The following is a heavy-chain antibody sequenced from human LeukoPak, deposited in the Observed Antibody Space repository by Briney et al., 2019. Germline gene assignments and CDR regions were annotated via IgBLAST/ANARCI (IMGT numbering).Heavy chain of an antibody. V-gene: IGHV4-59*08. J-gene: IGHJ4*02. CDR1: GASISSYY. D-gene: IGHD3-10*01. CDR2: FYSSGST. Sequence: PSETLSLTCTISGASISSYYWSWIRQPPGKGLEWIGHFYSSGSTNYNPSLKSRVTISVDTSKNQFSLRLSSVTAADTAVYYCSGGYYGSGSHDYWGQGTLVTVSS. CDR3: SGGYYGSGSHDY.